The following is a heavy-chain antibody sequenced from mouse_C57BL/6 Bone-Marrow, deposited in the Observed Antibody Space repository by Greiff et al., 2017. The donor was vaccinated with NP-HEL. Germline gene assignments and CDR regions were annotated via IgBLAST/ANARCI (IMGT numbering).Heavy chain of an antibody. CDR1: GYTFTDYY. D-gene: IGHD2-4*01. J-gene: IGHJ2*01. CDR3: ARWGYYDYDGRFFDY. CDR2: INPNNGGT. Sequence: EVQLQQSGPELVKPGASVKISCKASGYTFTDYYMNWVKQSHGKSLEWIGDINPNNGGTSYNQKFKGKATLTVDKSSSTAYMELRSLTSEDSAVYYCARWGYYDYDGRFFDYWGQGTTLTVSS. V-gene: IGHV1-26*01.